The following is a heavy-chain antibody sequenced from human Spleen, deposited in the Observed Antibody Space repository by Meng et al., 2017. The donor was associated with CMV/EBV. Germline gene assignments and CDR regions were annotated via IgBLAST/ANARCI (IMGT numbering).Heavy chain of an antibody. CDR2: INHSGST. D-gene: IGHD6-13*01. V-gene: IGHV4-34*01. Sequence: QVQLQQWGAGLFKPSETLSLTCAVYGGSFSGYYWSWIRQPPGKGLEWIGEINHSGSTNYNPSLKSRVTISVDTSKNQFSLKLSSVTAADTAVYYCARGRIAAAGFFDYWGQGTLVTVSS. CDR1: GGSFSGYY. J-gene: IGHJ4*02. CDR3: ARGRIAAAGFFDY.